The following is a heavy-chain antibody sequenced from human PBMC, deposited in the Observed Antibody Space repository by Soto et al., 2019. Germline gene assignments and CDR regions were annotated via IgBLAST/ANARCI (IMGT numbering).Heavy chain of an antibody. CDR3: ARRIQCARGVWFYP. J-gene: IGHJ5*02. D-gene: IGHD1-1*01. CDR1: GYSLTSYW. V-gene: IGHV5-51*01. CDR2: IYPGDCDT. Sequence: EVQLVQSGAEVKKPGESLKISCKGSGYSLTSYWIGWVGQVPGKGVEWMGIIYPGDCDTSYSPSFQGQVTISADKYFSTPDLQWSSLKASDTGMYYSARRIQCARGVWFYPWGQANLLTVSS.